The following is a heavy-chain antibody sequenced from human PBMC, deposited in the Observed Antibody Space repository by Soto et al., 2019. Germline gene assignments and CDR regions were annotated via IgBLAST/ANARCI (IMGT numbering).Heavy chain of an antibody. CDR3: ARVPPRGNPNY. D-gene: IGHD2-15*01. CDR1: GGTFSSYT. V-gene: IGHV1-69*02. J-gene: IGHJ4*02. CDR2: IIPILGIA. Sequence: QVQLVQSGAEVKKPGSSVKVSCKASGGTFSSYTISWVRQAPGQGLEWMGRIIPILGIANYAQKFQGRVTITADKSTSTAYMELSSMRSEDTAVYYCARVPPRGNPNYWGQGPMVTVSS.